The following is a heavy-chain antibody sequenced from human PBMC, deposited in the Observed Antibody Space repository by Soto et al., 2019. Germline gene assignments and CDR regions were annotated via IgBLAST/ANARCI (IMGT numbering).Heavy chain of an antibody. V-gene: IGHV3-30-3*01. CDR1: GFTLNNYA. CDR2: ISSDGSNK. CDR3: VRTNKNYYYGMDV. Sequence: GGSLRLSCAASGFTLNNYAMHWVRQAPGKGLEWVTFISSDGSNKFHADSVKGRITISRDDSKNTLYLQLNSLRTEDTAVYYCVRTNKNYYYGMDVWGQGTTVTVSS. J-gene: IGHJ6*02.